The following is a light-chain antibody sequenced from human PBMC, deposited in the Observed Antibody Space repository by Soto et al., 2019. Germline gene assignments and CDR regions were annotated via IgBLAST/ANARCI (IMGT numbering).Light chain of an antibody. Sequence: EIVLTQSPGTLSLSPGERATLSCRASQSVTSNYLAWYQQKPGQAPRLLIYDASNRATGIPARFTGSGSGTEFTLTISSLQFDDSAVYYCQQYNNWWTFGQGTMVDVK. J-gene: IGKJ1*01. V-gene: IGKV3D-15*01. CDR2: DAS. CDR3: QQYNNWWT. CDR1: QSVTSN.